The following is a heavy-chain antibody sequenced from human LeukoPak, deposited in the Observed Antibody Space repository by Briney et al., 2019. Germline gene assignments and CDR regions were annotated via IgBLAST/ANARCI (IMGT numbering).Heavy chain of an antibody. D-gene: IGHD6-13*01. Sequence: SETLSLTCTVSGGSISSYYWSWIRQPAGKGLEWIGRIYTSGSTNYNPSLKSRVTMSVDTSKNQFSLKLSSVTAADTAVYYCARGRAGIAAALHMDVWGKGTTVTVSS. V-gene: IGHV4-4*07. J-gene: IGHJ6*03. CDR1: GGSISSYY. CDR3: ARGRAGIAAALHMDV. CDR2: IYTSGST.